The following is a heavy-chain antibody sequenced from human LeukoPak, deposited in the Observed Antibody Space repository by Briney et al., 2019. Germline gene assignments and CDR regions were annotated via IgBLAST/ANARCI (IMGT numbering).Heavy chain of an antibody. J-gene: IGHJ6*03. D-gene: IGHD3-16*01. CDR2: ISYDGSNE. V-gene: IGHV3-30*04. CDR3: ARGTDLGYYYYYYMDV. Sequence: GGSLRLSCAASGFTFSSYVMHWVRQAPGKGLEWVAIISYDGSNEYYADSVKGRFTISRDNSRNTLYLQMDSLRAADTAVYYCARGTDLGYYYYYYMDVWGKGTTVTVSS. CDR1: GFTFSSYV.